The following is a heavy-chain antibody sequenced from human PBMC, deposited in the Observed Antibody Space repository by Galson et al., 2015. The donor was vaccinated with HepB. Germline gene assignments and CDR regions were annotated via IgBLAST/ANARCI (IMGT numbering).Heavy chain of an antibody. CDR3: ARSYNYDSSGHYPFDY. V-gene: IGHV3-53*01. D-gene: IGHD3-22*01. CDR1: GFTVSSNY. J-gene: IGHJ4*02. CDR2: IYRGGTT. Sequence: SLRLSCAASGFTVSSNYMSWVRQAPGKGLEWVSIIYRGGTTDYSDSVKGRFTISRDNSQNTVYLQMNSLRAEDTAVYYCARSYNYDSSGHYPFDYWGQGTPVIVSS.